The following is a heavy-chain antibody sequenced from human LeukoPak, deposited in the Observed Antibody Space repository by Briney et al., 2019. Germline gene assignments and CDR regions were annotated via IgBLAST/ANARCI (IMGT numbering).Heavy chain of an antibody. D-gene: IGHD3-22*01. V-gene: IGHV3-23*01. CDR1: GFTFSSYA. J-gene: IGHJ4*02. CDR2: ISGSGGST. CDR3: AKDSIRGVYDSWTPCDY. Sequence: QPGGSLRLSCAASGFTFSSYAMSWVRQAPGKGLEWVSAISGSGGSTYYADSVKGRFTISRDNSKNTLYLQMNSLRAEDTAVYYCAKDSIRGVYDSWTPCDYWGQGTLVTVSS.